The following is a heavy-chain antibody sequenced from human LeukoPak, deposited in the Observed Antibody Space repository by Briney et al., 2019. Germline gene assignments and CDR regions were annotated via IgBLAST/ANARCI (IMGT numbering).Heavy chain of an antibody. CDR1: GFSFSRYA. V-gene: IGHV3-30*01. CDR3: VKVGGFCSNNLCPGHQNV. Sequence: GRSLRLSCATSGFSFSRYAMDWVRQPPGKGPEWVAVISNDGSFKDYADSVRGRFTISRDNSRNALYLEMNSLRADGTAVYYCVKVGGFCSNNLCPGHQNVWGRGTAVIVSS. J-gene: IGHJ6*04. D-gene: IGHD2-8*01. CDR2: ISNDGSFK.